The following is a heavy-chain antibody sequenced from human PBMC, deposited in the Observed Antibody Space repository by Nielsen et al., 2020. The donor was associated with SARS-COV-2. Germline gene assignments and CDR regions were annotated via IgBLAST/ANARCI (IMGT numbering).Heavy chain of an antibody. V-gene: IGHV3-23*01. Sequence: LSLTCAASGFTFNIYAMAWVRRAPGRGLQWVTGVSASGGSTYYTDSVKGRFSISRDNSKNTLFLQMHSLRVEGTALYYCAKDGVVRGDALDLWGQGTMVTVSS. CDR2: VSASGGST. D-gene: IGHD3-10*01. CDR1: GFTFNIYA. CDR3: AKDGVVRGDALDL. J-gene: IGHJ3*01.